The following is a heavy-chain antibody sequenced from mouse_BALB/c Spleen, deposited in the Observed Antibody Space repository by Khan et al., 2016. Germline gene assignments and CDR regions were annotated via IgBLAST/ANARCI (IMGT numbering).Heavy chain of an antibody. Sequence: QVQLQQPGAELVKPGASVKLSCKASGYTFTSYWMHWVKQRPGQSLEWIGEINPCYGRTNYDEKFKTKATLTVDKSSSTAYMELSSLTSEDSAVYYCARGSPNGGYCDYWGQGTTLTVSS. CDR2: INPCYGRT. CDR1: GYTFTSYW. V-gene: IGHV1S81*02. J-gene: IGHJ2*01. CDR3: ARGSPNGGYCDY.